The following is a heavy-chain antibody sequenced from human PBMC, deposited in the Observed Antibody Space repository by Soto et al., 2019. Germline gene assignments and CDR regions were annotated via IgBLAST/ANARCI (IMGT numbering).Heavy chain of an antibody. J-gene: IGHJ3*01. CDR3: ARASAWPEGAFDV. D-gene: IGHD3-3*01. V-gene: IGHV3-48*01. Sequence: EVQLVESGGGLVQPGGSLRLSCAASEFIFNTYSMNWVRQAPGKGLEWVSHISSGSSTIYYADSVKGRFTISRDNAKNSLYLQMNSLRAEDTAVYYCARASAWPEGAFDVWGQGTMVTDSS. CDR2: ISSGSSTI. CDR1: EFIFNTYS.